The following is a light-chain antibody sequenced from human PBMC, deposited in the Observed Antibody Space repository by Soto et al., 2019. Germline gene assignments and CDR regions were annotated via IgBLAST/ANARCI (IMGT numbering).Light chain of an antibody. CDR1: SSDLGGYNY. J-gene: IGLJ3*02. CDR2: DVN. Sequence: QSVLTQPPSVSGSPGQSITISCTGTSSDLGGYNYVCWYQQHPGKAPKLIIYDVNNRPSGISDRFSGSQSGNTASLTISGLQAEDEGTYYCTSYATGSTLFGGGTKLTVL. CDR3: TSYATGSTL. V-gene: IGLV2-14*03.